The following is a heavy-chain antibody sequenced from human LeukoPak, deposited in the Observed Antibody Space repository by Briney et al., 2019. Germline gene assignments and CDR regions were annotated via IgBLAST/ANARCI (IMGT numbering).Heavy chain of an antibody. CDR1: GMIFNNHW. CDR3: VRDVRGIGQDYYYMDV. CDR2: INKDGRST. V-gene: IGHV3-74*01. D-gene: IGHD3/OR15-3a*01. J-gene: IGHJ6*03. Sequence: PGGSLRLSCAASGMIFNNHWMHWVRQAPGKGLAWVARINKDGRSTTYADSVKGRFTISRDNAKNTLSLQMNSLRAEDTALYYCVRDVRGIGQDYYYMDVWGKGTTVTVSS.